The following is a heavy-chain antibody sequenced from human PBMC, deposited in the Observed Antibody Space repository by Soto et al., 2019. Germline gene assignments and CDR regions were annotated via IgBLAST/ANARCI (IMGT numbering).Heavy chain of an antibody. V-gene: IGHV4-59*08. J-gene: IGHJ4*02. CDR3: ARSEKPTPPYFDY. Sequence: SETLSLTCTVSGGSISSYYWSWIRQPPGKGLEWIGYIYYSGSTNYNPSLKSRVTISVDTSKNQFSLKLSSVTAADTAVYYCARSEKPTPPYFDYWGQGTLVTVSS. CDR1: GGSISSYY. CDR2: IYYSGST.